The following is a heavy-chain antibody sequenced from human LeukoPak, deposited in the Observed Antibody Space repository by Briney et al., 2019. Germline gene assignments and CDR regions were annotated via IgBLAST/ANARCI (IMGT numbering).Heavy chain of an antibody. D-gene: IGHD3-10*02. V-gene: IGHV3-66*01. CDR2: IYAGDTI. Sequence: GGSLRLSCVVSGFSVRNNYVSWVRQAPGKGLEWVSVIYAGDTIHYADSVKGRFTMSRDNSKNTVYLQMNSLRAEDTAVYYCAELGITMIGGVWGKGTTVIISS. CDR1: GFSVRNNY. J-gene: IGHJ6*04. CDR3: AELGITMIGGV.